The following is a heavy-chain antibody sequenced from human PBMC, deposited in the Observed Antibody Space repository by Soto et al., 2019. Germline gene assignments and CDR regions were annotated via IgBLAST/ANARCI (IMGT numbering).Heavy chain of an antibody. J-gene: IGHJ3*02. CDR2: ISAYNGNT. V-gene: IGHV1-18*01. D-gene: IGHD3-22*01. CDR3: AYSPSTMSHDAFDI. CDR1: GYTFTSYG. Sequence: ASVKVSCKASGYTFTSYGLRWVRQAPGQGFEWMGWISAYNGNTNYAQKLQGRVTMTTDTSKSTAYIELRSLRSDDTAVYYCAYSPSTMSHDAFDIWGQGSMVTVSS.